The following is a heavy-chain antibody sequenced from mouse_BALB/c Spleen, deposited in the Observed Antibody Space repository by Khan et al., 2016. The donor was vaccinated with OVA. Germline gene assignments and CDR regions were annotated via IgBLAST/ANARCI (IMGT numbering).Heavy chain of an antibody. Sequence: EVQLQESGPGLVKPSQSLSLTCTVTGYSITSDYAWNWIRQFPGNKLEWMGYISYSGNTKYNPSLKSRISITRDTSKNQLFLQLNSVTTEDTATYYCARIYGGDFDYGGQGTTLTVSS. V-gene: IGHV3-2*02. CDR2: ISYSGNT. CDR1: GYSITSDYA. J-gene: IGHJ2*01. CDR3: ARIYGGDFDY. D-gene: IGHD1-1*01.